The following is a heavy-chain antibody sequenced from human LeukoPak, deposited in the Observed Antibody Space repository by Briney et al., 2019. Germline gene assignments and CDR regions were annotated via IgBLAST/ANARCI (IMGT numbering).Heavy chain of an antibody. V-gene: IGHV1-69*04. CDR2: IIPILGIA. J-gene: IGHJ1*01. D-gene: IGHD6-6*01. CDR3: ARSKSIAAPGWDSEYFQQ. Sequence: SVKVSCKASGGTFSSYAISWVRQAPGQGLEWMGRIIPILGIANYAQKFQGRVTITADKSTSTAYMELSSLRSEDTAVYYCARSKSIAAPGWDSEYFQQWGQGTLVTVSS. CDR1: GGTFSSYA.